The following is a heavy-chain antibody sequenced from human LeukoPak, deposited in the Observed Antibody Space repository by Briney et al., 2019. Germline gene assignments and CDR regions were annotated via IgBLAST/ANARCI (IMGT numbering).Heavy chain of an antibody. D-gene: IGHD6-6*01. J-gene: IGHJ4*02. CDR3: ARDRRGSSGRGPHSFDY. CDR2: IYSGGST. CDR1: GFTVSSNY. Sequence: PGGSLRPSCAASGFTVSSNYMSWVRQAPGKGLEWVSVIYSGGSTYYADSVKGRFTISRDNSKNTLYLQMNSLRAEDTAVYYCARDRRGSSGRGPHSFDYWGQGTLVTVSS. V-gene: IGHV3-53*01.